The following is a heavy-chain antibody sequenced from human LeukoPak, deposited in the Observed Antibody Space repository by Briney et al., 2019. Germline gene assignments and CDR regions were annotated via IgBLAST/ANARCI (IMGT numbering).Heavy chain of an antibody. J-gene: IGHJ5*02. CDR3: ARGSRIFGVVTLDP. D-gene: IGHD3-3*01. CDR2: ISSSSSTI. Sequence: GGSLRLSCAASGFTFSSYSMNWVRQAPGKGLEWVSYISSSSSTIYYADSVKGRFTISRDNAENSLYLQMNSLRDEDTAVYYCARGSRIFGVVTLDPWGQGTLVTVSS. CDR1: GFTFSSYS. V-gene: IGHV3-48*02.